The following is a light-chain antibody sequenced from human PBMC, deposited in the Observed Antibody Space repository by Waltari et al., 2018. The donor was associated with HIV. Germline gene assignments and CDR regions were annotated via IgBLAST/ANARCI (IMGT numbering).Light chain of an antibody. Sequence: QSALTQPASVSGSPGQSITISCTGTSSDVGGYNYVSWYQQHPGKAPKLMIYEVSNRPSGVSNRFSGSQSGNTASLPISGLQAEDEAHYYCSSYTSSSTLVFGGGTKLTVL. V-gene: IGLV2-14*01. CDR3: SSYTSSSTLV. CDR2: EVS. CDR1: SSDVGGYNY. J-gene: IGLJ2*01.